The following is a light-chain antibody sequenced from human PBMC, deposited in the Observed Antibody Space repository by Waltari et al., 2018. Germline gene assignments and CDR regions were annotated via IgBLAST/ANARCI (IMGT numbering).Light chain of an antibody. Sequence: EIVLTQSPGTLSLSPGERATLSCRASQTVRTTYLACYKQKPGQASTLLIYGASSRATGIPDRFSGSGSGTDFSLTISSLEPEDFAVYYCQQYDISPLTFGGGTKVEIK. CDR2: GAS. J-gene: IGKJ4*01. CDR1: QTVRTTY. CDR3: QQYDISPLT. V-gene: IGKV3-20*01.